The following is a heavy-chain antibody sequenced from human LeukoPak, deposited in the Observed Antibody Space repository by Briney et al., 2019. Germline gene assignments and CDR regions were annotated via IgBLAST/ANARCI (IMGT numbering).Heavy chain of an antibody. D-gene: IGHD5-12*01. CDR2: ISYDGSNK. J-gene: IGHJ4*02. CDR1: GCAFSSYA. CDR3: ARDQFGGYDY. Sequence: LRLSWAASGCAFSSYAMHWVRQAPGKGLEWVAVISYDGSNKYYADSVKGRFTISRDNSKNTLYLQMNSLRAEDTAVYYCARDQFGGYDYWGQGTLVTVSS. V-gene: IGHV3-30-3*01.